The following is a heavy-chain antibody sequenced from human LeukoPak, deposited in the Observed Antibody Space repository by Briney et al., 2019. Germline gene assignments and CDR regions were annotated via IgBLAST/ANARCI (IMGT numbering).Heavy chain of an antibody. J-gene: IGHJ4*02. V-gene: IGHV3-23*01. CDR1: GFTFSSYA. CDR2: ISGSGGKTYSGKT. CDR3: AKEERCDWNELDY. D-gene: IGHD1-1*01. Sequence: GGSLRLSCAASGFTFSSYAMSWVRQAPGKGLECGSVISGSGGKTYSGKTYSADSVKGRFTISRDNSKNTLYLQMNSLRADDTAVYYCAKEERCDWNELDYWGQGTLVTVSS.